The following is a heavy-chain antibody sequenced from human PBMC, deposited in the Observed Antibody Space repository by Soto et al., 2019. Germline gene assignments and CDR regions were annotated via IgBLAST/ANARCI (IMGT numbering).Heavy chain of an antibody. CDR3: ARSDVLDRDFNY. CDR1: GGTFSSDS. CDR2: IIPMFDTP. D-gene: IGHD3-10*02. V-gene: IGHV1-69*12. J-gene: IGHJ4*02. Sequence: QVQLVQSGAEVKKPGSSVKVSCKASGGTFSSDSFSWVRQAPGQGLEWMGGIIPMFDTPIYAQKFQYRVTITADESTRTAYMQLSSLRSGETAVYYCARSDVLDRDFNYWGQGSLVTVSS.